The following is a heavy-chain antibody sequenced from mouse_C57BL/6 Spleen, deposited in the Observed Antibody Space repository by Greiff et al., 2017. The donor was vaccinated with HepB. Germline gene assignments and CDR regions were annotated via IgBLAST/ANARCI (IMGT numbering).Heavy chain of an antibody. CDR1: GYTFTSYW. CDR3: TREGFYGNYGRYFDV. V-gene: IGHV1-59*01. J-gene: IGHJ1*03. CDR2: IDPSDSYT. D-gene: IGHD2-1*01. Sequence: QVHVKQPGAELVRPGTSVKLSCKASGYTFTSYWMHWVKQRPGQGLEWIGVIDPSDSYTNYNQKFKGKATLTVDTSSSTAYMQLSSLTSEDSAVYYCTREGFYGNYGRYFDVWGTGTTVTVSS.